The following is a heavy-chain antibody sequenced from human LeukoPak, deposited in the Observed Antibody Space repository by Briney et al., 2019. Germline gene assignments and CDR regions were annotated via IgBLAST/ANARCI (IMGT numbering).Heavy chain of an antibody. CDR1: GFTFSSYG. D-gene: IGHD2-15*01. CDR2: IWYVGCNK. V-gene: IGHV3-33*08. CDR3: ARDFDLYCSGGRCYPSHFDY. Sequence: GGSLRLSCAASGFTFSSYGMHWVRQAPGKGLEWVAVIWYVGCNKYADSVKGRFTISRDNSKNTLYLQMSSLRAEDTAVYYCARDFDLYCSGGRCYPSHFDYWGQGTLVTVSS. J-gene: IGHJ4*02.